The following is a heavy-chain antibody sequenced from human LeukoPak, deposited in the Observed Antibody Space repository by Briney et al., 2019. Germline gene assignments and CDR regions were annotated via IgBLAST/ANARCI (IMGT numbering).Heavy chain of an antibody. Sequence: PGGSLRLSCAASGFTFSSYEMNWVRQAPGKGLEWVSYISSSDSTIYYADSVKGRFTISRDNAKNSLYLQMNSLRAEDTAVYYCARDLGQYYDTSDNWFDPWGQGTLVTVSS. D-gene: IGHD3-22*01. CDR2: ISSSDSTI. CDR1: GFTFSSYE. J-gene: IGHJ5*02. CDR3: ARDLGQYYDTSDNWFDP. V-gene: IGHV3-48*03.